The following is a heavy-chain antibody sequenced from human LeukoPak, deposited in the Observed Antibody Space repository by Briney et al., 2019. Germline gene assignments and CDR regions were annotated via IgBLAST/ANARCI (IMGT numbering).Heavy chain of an antibody. CDR3: AKVSRVVVTAHFFDY. V-gene: IGHV3-23*01. CDR2: ISGSGGST. J-gene: IGHJ4*02. Sequence: PGGSLRLSCAASGFTFSSYAMSWVRQAPGKALEWVSAISGSGGSTYYADSVKGRFTISRDNSKNTLYLQMNSLRAEDTAVYYCAKVSRVVVTAHFFDYWGQGTLVTVSS. D-gene: IGHD2-21*02. CDR1: GFTFSSYA.